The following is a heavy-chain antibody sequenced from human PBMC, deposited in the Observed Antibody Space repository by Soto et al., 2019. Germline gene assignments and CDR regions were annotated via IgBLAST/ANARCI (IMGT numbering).Heavy chain of an antibody. J-gene: IGHJ3*02. CDR3: THLRVWFGGVDAFDI. Sequence: GGSLRLSCAASGFTFSGSAMHWVRQASGKGLEWVGRIRSKANSYATAYAASVKGRFTISRDDSKNTAYLQMNSLKTEDTAVYYCTHLRVWFGGVDAFDIWGQGTMVTVSS. CDR2: IRSKANSYAT. V-gene: IGHV3-73*01. D-gene: IGHD3-10*01. CDR1: GFTFSGSA.